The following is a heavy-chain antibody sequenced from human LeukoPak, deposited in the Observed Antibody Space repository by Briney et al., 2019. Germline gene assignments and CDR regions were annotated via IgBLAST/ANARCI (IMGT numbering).Heavy chain of an antibody. CDR2: TYYRSKWYN. D-gene: IGHD2-21*01. CDR3: ARDVLSSEMMWFDY. Sequence: SQTLSLTCAISGDSVSSKSAAWNWIRQSPSRGLKWLGRTYYRSKWYNDYAVSVKSRISINPDTSKNQFSLQLNSVTPEDTAVYYCARDVLSSEMMWFDYWRQGTLVTVCS. CDR1: GDSVSSKSAA. J-gene: IGHJ4*02. V-gene: IGHV6-1*01.